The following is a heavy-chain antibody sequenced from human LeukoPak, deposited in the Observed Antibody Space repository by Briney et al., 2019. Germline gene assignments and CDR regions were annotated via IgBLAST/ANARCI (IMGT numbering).Heavy chain of an antibody. CDR1: GFTFASYA. Sequence: GGSLRLSCAASGFTFASYAMHWVRQAPGKGLEWVAVISYDRSDKYYAGSVKGRFTISRDNSKNTLYLQMNSLRPEDTAVYYCAREYEGYCSGGSCFRGTYNWFDPWGKGPRVTVSS. D-gene: IGHD2-15*01. J-gene: IGHJ5*02. CDR3: AREYEGYCSGGSCFRGTYNWFDP. CDR2: ISYDRSDK. V-gene: IGHV3-30*04.